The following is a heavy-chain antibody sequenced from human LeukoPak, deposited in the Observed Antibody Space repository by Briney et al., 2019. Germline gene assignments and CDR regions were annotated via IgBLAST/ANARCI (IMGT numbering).Heavy chain of an antibody. CDR2: ISSSSSYI. V-gene: IGHV3-21*01. CDR1: GFTYTNFG. D-gene: IGHD6-19*01. J-gene: IGHJ4*02. CDR3: ATQQWLDFDY. Sequence: PGGSLRLSCAASGFTYTNFGMSWVRQAPGKGLEWVSSISSSSSYIYYADSVKGRFTISRDNAKNSLYLQMNSLRAEDTAVYYCATQQWLDFDYWGQGTLVTVSS.